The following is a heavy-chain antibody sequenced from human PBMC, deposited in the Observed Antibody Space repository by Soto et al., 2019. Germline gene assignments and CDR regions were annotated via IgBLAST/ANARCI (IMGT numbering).Heavy chain of an antibody. D-gene: IGHD6-13*01. CDR3: ARGPYSSSWDYYYYYGMDV. J-gene: IGHJ6*02. CDR1: GGTFGSYA. CDR2: IIPIFGTA. Sequence: SVKVSCKASGGTFGSYAISWVRQAPGQGLEWMGGIIPIFGTANYAQKFQGRVTITADESTSTAYMELSSLRSEDTAVYYCARGPYSSSWDYYYYYGMDVWGQGTTVTVSS. V-gene: IGHV1-69*13.